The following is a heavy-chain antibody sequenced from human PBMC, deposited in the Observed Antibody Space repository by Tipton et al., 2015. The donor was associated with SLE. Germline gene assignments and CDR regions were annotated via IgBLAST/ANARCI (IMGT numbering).Heavy chain of an antibody. CDR2: IIPIFGTA. CDR3: ARGRGNCSSTSCPFDY. D-gene: IGHD2-2*01. CDR1: GGTFSSYA. J-gene: IGHJ4*02. V-gene: IGHV1-69*01. Sequence: QSGPEVKKPGSSVKVSCKASGGTFSSYAISWVRQAPGQGLEWMGGIIPIFGTANYAQKFQGRVTITADESTSTAYMELSSLRSEDTAVYYCARGRGNCSSTSCPFDYWGQGTLVTVSS.